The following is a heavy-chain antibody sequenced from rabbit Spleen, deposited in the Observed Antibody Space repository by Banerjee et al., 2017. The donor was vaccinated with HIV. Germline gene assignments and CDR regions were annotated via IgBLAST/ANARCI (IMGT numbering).Heavy chain of an antibody. CDR3: ARSINWANRALNL. J-gene: IGHJ4*01. CDR2: INIVTGKS. Sequence: QSLEESGGGLVKPGASLTLTCKASGLDFSGDSYDSYMCWVRQAPGKGLEWIACINIVTGKSAYASWAKGRFTMSRTSSTTVDLRMTSLTAADTAPYFCARSINWANRALNLWGPGTLVTVS. V-gene: IGHV1S40*01. D-gene: IGHD1-1*01. CDR1: GLDFSGDSY.